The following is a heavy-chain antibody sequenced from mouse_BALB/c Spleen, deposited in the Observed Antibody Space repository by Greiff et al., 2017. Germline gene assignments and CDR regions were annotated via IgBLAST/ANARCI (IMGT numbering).Heavy chain of an antibody. V-gene: IGHV5-17*02. CDR2: ISSGSSTI. CDR3: ARDGFGYGNSSPGFAY. J-gene: IGHJ3*01. Sequence: DVMLVESGGGLVQPGGSRKLSCAASGFTFSSFGMHWVRQAPEKGLEWVAYISSGSSTIYYADTVKGRFTISRDNPKNTLFLQMTSLRSEDTAMYYCARDGFGYGNSSPGFAYWGQGTLVTVSA. D-gene: IGHD2-1*01. CDR1: GFTFSSFG.